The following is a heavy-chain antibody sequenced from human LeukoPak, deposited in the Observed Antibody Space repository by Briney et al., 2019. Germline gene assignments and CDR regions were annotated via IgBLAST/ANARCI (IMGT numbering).Heavy chain of an antibody. V-gene: IGHV4-61*02. CDR2: IYTSGST. CDR1: GGSISSSSCY. D-gene: IGHD3-3*01. CDR3: ARDDFWSGYRAFDI. Sequence: SETLSLTCTVSGGSISSSSCYWGWIRQSAGKGLEWIGRIYTSGSTNCNPSLKSRVTMSVDTSKNQFSLKVSSVTAADTAVYYCARDDFWSGYRAFDIWGQGTRVTVSS. J-gene: IGHJ3*02.